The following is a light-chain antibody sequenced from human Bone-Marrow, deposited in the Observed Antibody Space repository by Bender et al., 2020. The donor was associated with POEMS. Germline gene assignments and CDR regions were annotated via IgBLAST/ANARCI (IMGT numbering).Light chain of an antibody. V-gene: IGLV2-23*01. J-gene: IGLJ1*01. CDR3: CSFAGSSTR. Sequence: QSALTQPASVSGSPGQSITISCTGASSYVGAYNLVSWYQQHPGKAPKLMIYEGSERPSGVSYRFSGSKSSNTASLTISGLQADDEAVYYCCSFAGSSTRFGTGTKVTVL. CDR1: SSYVGAYNL. CDR2: EGS.